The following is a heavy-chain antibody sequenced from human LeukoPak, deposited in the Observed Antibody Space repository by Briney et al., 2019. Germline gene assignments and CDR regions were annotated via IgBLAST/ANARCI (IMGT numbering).Heavy chain of an antibody. V-gene: IGHV4-38-2*02. CDR1: GGSISSYY. D-gene: IGHD5-18*01. CDR3: AREIHDNWFDP. Sequence: SETLSLTCTVSGGSISSYYWGWIRQPPGKGLEWIGSIYHSGSTYYNPSLKSRVTISVDTSKNQFSLKLSSVTAADTAVYYCAREIHDNWFDPWGQGTLVTVSS. CDR2: IYHSGST. J-gene: IGHJ5*02.